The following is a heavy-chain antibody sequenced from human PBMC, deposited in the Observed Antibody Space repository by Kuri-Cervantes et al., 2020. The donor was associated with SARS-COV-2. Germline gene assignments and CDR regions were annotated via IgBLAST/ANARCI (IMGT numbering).Heavy chain of an antibody. V-gene: IGHV1-24*01. Sequence: ASVKVSCKVSVYTLTELSMHWVRQAPGKGLEWMGGFDPEDGETIYAQKFQGRVTMTEDTSTDTAYMELSSLRSEDTAAYYCARGVGYCRGTSCYTYFAPWGQGNLVTVSS. J-gene: IGHJ5*02. CDR2: FDPEDGET. CDR3: ARGVGYCRGTSCYTYFAP. D-gene: IGHD2-2*02. CDR1: VYTLTELS.